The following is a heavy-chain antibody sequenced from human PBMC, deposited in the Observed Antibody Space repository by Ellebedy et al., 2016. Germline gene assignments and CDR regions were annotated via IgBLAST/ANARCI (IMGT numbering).Heavy chain of an antibody. D-gene: IGHD1-26*01. J-gene: IGHJ2*01. CDR1: GFTFSSYA. CDR2: ISGSGGST. V-gene: IGHV3-23*01. CDR3: ANVRGSYLYWYFDL. Sequence: GGSLRLSCAASGFTFSSYAMSWVRQAPGKGLEWVSAISGSGGSTYYADSVKGRFTISRDNSKNTLYLQMNSLRAEDTAVYYCANVRGSYLYWYFDLWGRGTLVTVSS.